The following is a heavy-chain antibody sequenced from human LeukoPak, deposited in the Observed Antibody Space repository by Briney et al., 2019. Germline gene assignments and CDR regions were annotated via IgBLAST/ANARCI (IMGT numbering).Heavy chain of an antibody. Sequence: ASVKVSCKASGFTFTNYYMHWVRQAPGQGLEWMGIIDPSGESTTNAPKFQGRVTMTRDTSTSTVHLELRSLKSEDTAVYYCARGELREAGYFDYWAREPWSPSPQ. V-gene: IGHV1-46*01. J-gene: IGHJ4*02. D-gene: IGHD1-7*01. CDR2: IDPSGEST. CDR3: ARGELREAGYFDY. CDR1: GFTFTNYY.